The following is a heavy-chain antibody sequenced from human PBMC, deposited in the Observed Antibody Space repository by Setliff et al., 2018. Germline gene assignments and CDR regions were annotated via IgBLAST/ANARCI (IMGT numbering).Heavy chain of an antibody. CDR1: GGSFTPYY. D-gene: IGHD5-12*01. Sequence: SETLSLTCTVSGGSFTPYYWSWIRQPPGKGLEWIGYVYYSGTAYYNPSLKSRVTVIVDTSKNQFSLRLSSVTAADTAVYYCARGGTFRYFDYWGQGTPVNVSS. CDR3: ARGGTFRYFDY. V-gene: IGHV4-59*01. CDR2: VYYSGTA. J-gene: IGHJ4*02.